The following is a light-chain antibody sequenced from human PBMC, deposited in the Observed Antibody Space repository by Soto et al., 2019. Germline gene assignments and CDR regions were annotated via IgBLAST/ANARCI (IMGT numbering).Light chain of an antibody. Sequence: EIVLTQSPATLSSSPGERATLSCRASQTVSSRLAWYRHKPGQAPRLLIYDTSNRATGIPARFSGSGSGTDFTLTISSLEPEDFAVYYCHQRKSWPRTFGQGTKVEIK. CDR2: DTS. J-gene: IGKJ1*01. CDR1: QTVSSR. V-gene: IGKV3-11*01. CDR3: HQRKSWPRT.